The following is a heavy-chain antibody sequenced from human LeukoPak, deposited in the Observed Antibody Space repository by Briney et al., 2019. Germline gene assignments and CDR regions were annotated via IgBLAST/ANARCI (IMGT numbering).Heavy chain of an antibody. J-gene: IGHJ4*02. CDR2: IYYSGST. CDR3: ARSTPYISN. Sequence: SETLSLTCTVSGGSISSYYWSWIRQPPGKGLEWIGYIYYSGSTNYNPSLKSLVTISVDTSKNQFSLKLSSVTAADTAVYYCARSTPYISNWGQGTLVTVSS. CDR1: GGSISSYY. V-gene: IGHV4-59*01.